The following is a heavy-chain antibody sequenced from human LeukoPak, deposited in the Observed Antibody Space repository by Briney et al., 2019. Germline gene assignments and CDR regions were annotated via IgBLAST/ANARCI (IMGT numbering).Heavy chain of an antibody. Sequence: SQTLSLTCTVSGGSVSSGVYFWTWIRQHPGKGLEWIGYIYYSGTSYYNPSLKSRVTISVDTSKNQFSLKLSSVTAADTAVYYCARRGDIVVVPAAISFDYWGQGTLVTVSS. J-gene: IGHJ4*02. D-gene: IGHD2-2*01. CDR2: IYYSGTS. CDR1: GGSVSSGVYF. V-gene: IGHV4-31*03. CDR3: ARRGDIVVVPAAISFDY.